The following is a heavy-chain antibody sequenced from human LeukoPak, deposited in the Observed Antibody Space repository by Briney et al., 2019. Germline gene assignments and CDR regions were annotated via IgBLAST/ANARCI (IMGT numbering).Heavy chain of an antibody. CDR3: ARDAYYYDSSGYSTFDY. J-gene: IGHJ4*02. Sequence: ASVKVSCKASGGTFISYAISWVRQAPGQGLEWMGGIIPIFGTANYAQKFQGRVTITADESTSTAYMELSSLRSEDTAVYYCARDAYYYDSSGYSTFDYWGQGTLVTVSS. CDR2: IIPIFGTA. D-gene: IGHD3-22*01. V-gene: IGHV1-69*13. CDR1: GGTFISYA.